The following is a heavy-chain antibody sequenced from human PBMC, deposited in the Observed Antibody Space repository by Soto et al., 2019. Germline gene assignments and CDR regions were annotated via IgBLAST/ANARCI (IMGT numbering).Heavy chain of an antibody. CDR2: IYYSGST. Sequence: LSLTCTVSGGSISSSSYYGGWIRQPPGKGLEWIGSIYYSGSTYYNPSLKSRVTISVDTSKNQFSLKLSSVTAADTAVYYCARSNWGRSRKGYYDFWSGPALGYYGVDVWGQGTTVTVSS. J-gene: IGHJ6*02. CDR1: GGSISSSSYY. CDR3: ARSNWGRSRKGYYDFWSGPALGYYGVDV. V-gene: IGHV4-39*01. D-gene: IGHD3-3*01.